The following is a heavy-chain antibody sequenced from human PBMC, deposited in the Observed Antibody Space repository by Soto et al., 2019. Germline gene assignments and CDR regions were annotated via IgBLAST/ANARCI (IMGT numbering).Heavy chain of an antibody. J-gene: IGHJ5*02. CDR3: ARDRIAAADGNWFDP. CDR1: GGSISSSSYY. V-gene: IGHV4-39*02. CDR2: IYYSGST. D-gene: IGHD6-13*01. Sequence: SETLSLTCTVSGGSISSSSYYWGWIRQPPGKGLEWIGSIYYSGSTYYNPSLKSRVTISVDTSKNHFSLKLSSVTAADTAVYYCARDRIAAADGNWFDPWGQGTLVTVSS.